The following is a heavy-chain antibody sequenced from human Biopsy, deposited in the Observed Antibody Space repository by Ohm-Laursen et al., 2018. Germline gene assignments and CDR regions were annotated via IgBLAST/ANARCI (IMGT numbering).Heavy chain of an antibody. V-gene: IGHV3-11*01. Sequence: SLRLSCAASGFPFSDYYMRWIRQAPGKGLEWVSYISSVGITIYYADSLKGRFTISRDNAKNSLYLQMNSLRADDTAVYYCARDTRWSPYSMDVWGQGTTVTVSS. CDR1: GFPFSDYY. D-gene: IGHD4-23*01. CDR2: ISSVGITI. CDR3: ARDTRWSPYSMDV. J-gene: IGHJ6*02.